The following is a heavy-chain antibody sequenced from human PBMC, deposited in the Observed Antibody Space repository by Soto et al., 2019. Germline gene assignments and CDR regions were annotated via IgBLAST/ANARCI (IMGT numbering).Heavy chain of an antibody. CDR2: INPNSGGT. J-gene: IGHJ6*02. CDR1: GYTFTGYY. V-gene: IGHV1-2*04. Sequence: ASVKVSCKASGYTFTGYYMHWVRQAPGQGLEWMGWINPNSGGTNYAQKFQGWVTMTRDTSISTAYMELSRLRSDDTAVYYCARAYDYVWGRSRHYYYYGMDVCGQGTTVTVSS. CDR3: ARAYDYVWGRSRHYYYYGMDV. D-gene: IGHD3-16*02.